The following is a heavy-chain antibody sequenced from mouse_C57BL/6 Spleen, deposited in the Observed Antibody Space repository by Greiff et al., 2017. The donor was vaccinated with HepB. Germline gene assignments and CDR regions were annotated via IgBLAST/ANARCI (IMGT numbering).Heavy chain of an antibody. CDR2: ISYDGSN. V-gene: IGHV3-6*01. D-gene: IGHD3-2*01. Sequence: DVKLVESGPGLVKPSQSLSLTCSVTGYSITSGYYLNWIRQFPGNKLEWMGYISYDGSNNYNPSLKNRISITRDTSKNQFFLKLNSVTTEDTATYYCARRGSRQPEDYFDYWGQGTTLTVSS. J-gene: IGHJ2*01. CDR3: ARRGSRQPEDYFDY. CDR1: GYSITSGYY.